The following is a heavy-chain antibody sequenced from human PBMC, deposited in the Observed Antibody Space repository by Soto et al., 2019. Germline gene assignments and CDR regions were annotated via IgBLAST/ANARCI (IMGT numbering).Heavy chain of an antibody. V-gene: IGHV1-8*01. CDR2: MNPGSGDT. D-gene: IGHD3-16*01. CDR3: ARMATFGSLNWFDP. J-gene: IGHJ5*02. Sequence: AASVKVSCKASGYSFTNNDVSWVRQATGQGLEWMGWMNPGSGDTGYAQKFQGRVTMTRDISIATAYMELSSLRSDDTAIYYCARMATFGSLNWFDPWVQGTLVTVSS. CDR1: GYSFTNND.